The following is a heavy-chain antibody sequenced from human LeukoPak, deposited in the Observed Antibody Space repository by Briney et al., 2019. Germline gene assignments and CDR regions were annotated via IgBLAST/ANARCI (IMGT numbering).Heavy chain of an antibody. CDR3: ARKNYDFLSGGPKHFDY. V-gene: IGHV3-7*01. CDR1: GFSFRNYW. D-gene: IGHD3-3*01. J-gene: IGHJ4*02. Sequence: PGGPMRLSCAASGFSFRNYWMSWVRQAPGKGLEWVADIKQDGSEKNYVDSVKGRFTISRDNAKNSLSLQMNSLRAEDTAVYYCARKNYDFLSGGPKHFDYWGQGTLVAVSS. CDR2: IKQDGSEK.